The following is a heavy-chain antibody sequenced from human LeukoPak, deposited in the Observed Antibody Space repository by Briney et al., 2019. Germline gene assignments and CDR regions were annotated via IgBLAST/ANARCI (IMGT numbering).Heavy chain of an antibody. V-gene: IGHV3-33*01. J-gene: IGHJ6*04. Sequence: GGSLRLSCAASGFTFSSYGMHWVRQAPGRGREGVAFIWYDGSNKYYADSVKGRFTISRDNSKNTLYLQMNSLRAEDTAVYYCARAPTAAMTSYYGMDVWGKGTTVTVSS. CDR2: IWYDGSNK. CDR1: GFTFSSYG. CDR3: ARAPTAAMTSYYGMDV. D-gene: IGHD2-2*01.